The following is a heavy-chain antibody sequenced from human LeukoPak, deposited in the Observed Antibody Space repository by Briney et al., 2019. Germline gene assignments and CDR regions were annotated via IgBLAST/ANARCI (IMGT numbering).Heavy chain of an antibody. CDR2: IMQDGSEK. Sequence: PGGSLRLSCAASGFTFSSYWMSWVRQAPGKGLEWVANIMQDGSEKYYVDSVKGRFTISRDNAKNSLYLQMNSLRAEDTAVYYCAREYAVIIPVFDYWGQGTLVTVSS. J-gene: IGHJ4*02. CDR1: GFTFSSYW. CDR3: AREYAVIIPVFDY. D-gene: IGHD3-3*01. V-gene: IGHV3-7*01.